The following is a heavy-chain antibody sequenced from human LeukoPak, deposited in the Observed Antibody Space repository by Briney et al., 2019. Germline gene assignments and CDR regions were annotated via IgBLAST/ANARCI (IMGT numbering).Heavy chain of an antibody. CDR2: IKSKTDGGTT. Sequence: SGGSLRLSCAASGFTFSNAWMSWVRQAPGKGLEWVGRIKSKTDGGTTDYAAPGKGRFTISRDDSKNTQYLQMNRLKPEDTAVYYCTTPFSIYCSGGSCYPSFDYWGQGTLVTVSS. CDR1: GFTFSNAW. V-gene: IGHV3-15*01. J-gene: IGHJ4*02. D-gene: IGHD2-15*01. CDR3: TTPFSIYCSGGSCYPSFDY.